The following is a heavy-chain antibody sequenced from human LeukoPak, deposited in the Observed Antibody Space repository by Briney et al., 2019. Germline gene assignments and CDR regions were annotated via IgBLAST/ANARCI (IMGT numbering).Heavy chain of an antibody. CDR1: GGSINSYY. Sequence: PSETLSLTCTVSGGSINSYYWGWIRQPAGKGLEWISRIYTSGSTNYNPSLKSRVTMSVDTSKNQFSLNLTSVTAADTAVYYCVRDQGFLAYWGQGTPVTVSS. CDR3: VRDQGFLAY. CDR2: IYTSGST. D-gene: IGHD3-3*01. J-gene: IGHJ4*02. V-gene: IGHV4-4*07.